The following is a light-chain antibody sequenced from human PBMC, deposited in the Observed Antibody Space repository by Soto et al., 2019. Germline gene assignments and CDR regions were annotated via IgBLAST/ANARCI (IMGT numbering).Light chain of an antibody. V-gene: IGLV1-44*01. CDR3: SAWDDSLNGPV. CDR1: SSNLGGHS. CDR2: GND. Sequence: QSVRPQPPSASGAPGQRVTISCSGTSSNLGGHSVNWYQQLPGTAPKLLIYGNDQRTSGVPDRFSGSKSGTSASLAISGLQSEDEADYYCSAWDDSLNGPVFGGGT. J-gene: IGLJ2*01.